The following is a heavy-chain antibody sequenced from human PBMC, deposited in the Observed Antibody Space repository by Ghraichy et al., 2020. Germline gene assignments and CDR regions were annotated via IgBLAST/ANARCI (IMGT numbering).Heavy chain of an antibody. D-gene: IGHD1-7*01. CDR2: IKQDGSEN. J-gene: IGHJ5*02. V-gene: IGHV3-7*03. CDR1: GFTFSSYW. CDR3: ARDDWNYGNWFDP. Sequence: GSLRLSCAASGFTFSSYWMSWVRQAPGKGLEWVANIKQDGSENYYVDSVKGRFTISRDNAKNSLYLLMNSLRAEDTAVYYCARDDWNYGNWFDPWGQGTLVTVSS.